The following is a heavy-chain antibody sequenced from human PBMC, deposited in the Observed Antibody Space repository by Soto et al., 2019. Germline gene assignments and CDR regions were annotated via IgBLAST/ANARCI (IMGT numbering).Heavy chain of an antibody. J-gene: IGHJ5*02. D-gene: IGHD3-10*01. V-gene: IGHV3-15*01. CDR2: IKSKTDGGTT. Sequence: GGSLRLSCAASGFTFSNAWMSWVRQAPGKGLEWVGRIKSKTDGGTTDYAAPVKGRFTISRDDSKNTLYLQMNSLKTEDTAVYYCTTDRGEYYGSGSYYTGWFDPWGQGTLVTVCS. CDR1: GFTFSNAW. CDR3: TTDRGEYYGSGSYYTGWFDP.